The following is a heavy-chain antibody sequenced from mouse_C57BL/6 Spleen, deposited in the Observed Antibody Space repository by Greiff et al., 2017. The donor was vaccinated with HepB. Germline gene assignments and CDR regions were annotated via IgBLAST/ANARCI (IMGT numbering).Heavy chain of an antibody. D-gene: IGHD1-1*01. CDR1: GYAFSSSW. J-gene: IGHJ2*01. V-gene: IGHV1-82*01. CDR2: IYPGDGDT. Sequence: VQLQESGPELVKPGASVKISCKASGYAFSSSWMNWVKQRPGKGLEWIGRIYPGDGDTNYNGKFKGKATLTADKSSSTAYMQLSSLTSEDSAVYFCARQDGSSYFDYWGQGTTLTVSS. CDR3: ARQDGSSYFDY.